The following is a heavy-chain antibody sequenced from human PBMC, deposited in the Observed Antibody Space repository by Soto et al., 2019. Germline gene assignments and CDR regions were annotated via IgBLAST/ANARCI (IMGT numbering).Heavy chain of an antibody. Sequence: QLQLQESGPGLVKPSETLSLTCTVSGGSISSSSYYWGWIRQPPGKGLEWIGSIYYSGTTYYNPSLECRVTMSVDTSKNQFSLKLNSVTAADTAVYSCASPRTAEGFFDYWGQGTLVTVSS. CDR1: GGSISSSSYY. V-gene: IGHV4-39*01. CDR3: ASPRTAEGFFDY. CDR2: IYYSGTT. J-gene: IGHJ4*02.